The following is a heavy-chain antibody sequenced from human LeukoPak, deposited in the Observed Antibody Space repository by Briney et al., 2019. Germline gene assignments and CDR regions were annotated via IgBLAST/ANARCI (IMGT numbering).Heavy chain of an antibody. Sequence: ASVKVSCKASGYTFTGYYMHWVRQAPGQGLEWMGWINPNSGGTNYAQKFQGRVTMTRDTSISTAYMELSGLRSDDTAVYYCARDREGYYYDSSGYYGYWGQGTLVTVSS. CDR2: INPNSGGT. CDR1: GYTFTGYY. D-gene: IGHD3-22*01. CDR3: ARDREGYYYDSSGYYGY. J-gene: IGHJ4*02. V-gene: IGHV1-2*02.